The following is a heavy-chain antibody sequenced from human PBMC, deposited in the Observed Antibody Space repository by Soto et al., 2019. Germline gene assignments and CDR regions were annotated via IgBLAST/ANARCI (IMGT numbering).Heavy chain of an antibody. D-gene: IGHD1-26*01. CDR3: AGSGAREGDGFDP. Sequence: QVQLQESGPGLVKPSQTLSLTCTVSGASIRRRGYYWSWIRQRPGGGLEWIGFVYYTGTTDYNPCLKTLLTISGATARNQYSLALSSVTAADTAVDCCAGSGAREGDGFDPWGQGTLVTVSS. CDR2: VYYTGTT. J-gene: IGHJ5*02. CDR1: GASIRRRGYY. V-gene: IGHV4-31*01.